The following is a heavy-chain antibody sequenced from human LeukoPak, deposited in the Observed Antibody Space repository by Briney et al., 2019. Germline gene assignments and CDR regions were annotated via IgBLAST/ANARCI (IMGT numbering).Heavy chain of an antibody. Sequence: GGSLRLSCAASGFTFSSYSMNWVRQAPGKGLEWVSVIYSGGSTYYADSVKGRFTISRDNSKNTLYLQMNSLRAEDTAVYYCARAIRYDYGDYDFDYWGQGTLVTVSS. V-gene: IGHV3-66*01. CDR1: GFTFSSYS. CDR2: IYSGGST. D-gene: IGHD4-17*01. CDR3: ARAIRYDYGDYDFDY. J-gene: IGHJ4*02.